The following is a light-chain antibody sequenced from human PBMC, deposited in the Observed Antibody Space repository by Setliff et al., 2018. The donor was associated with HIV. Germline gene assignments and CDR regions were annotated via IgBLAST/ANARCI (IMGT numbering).Light chain of an antibody. J-gene: IGLJ1*01. Sequence: QSVLTQPASVSGSPGQSITISCTGTSSDVGGYNYVSWYQQHPGNAPKLMIFEVSNRPSGVSNRFSGSKSGNTASLTISGLQAEDEADYYCSSYTTTNTLPFGTGTKVTVL. CDR2: EVS. CDR1: SSDVGGYNY. CDR3: SSYTTTNTLP. V-gene: IGLV2-14*01.